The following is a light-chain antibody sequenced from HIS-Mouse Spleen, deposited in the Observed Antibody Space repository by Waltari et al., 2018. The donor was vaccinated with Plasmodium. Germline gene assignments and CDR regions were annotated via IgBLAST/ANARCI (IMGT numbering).Light chain of an antibody. CDR1: QSVSSN. CDR3: QQYNDWPRGT. J-gene: IGKJ1*01. Sequence: EIVMTQSPATLSVSPGERATLPCRASQSVSSNLAWDHQKPGQAPRLLISGAATRAAGSAARLSGSRSGTEVTLTISSMHAEDVAVYYCQQYNDWPRGTFGQGTKVEIK. CDR2: GAA. V-gene: IGKV3-15*01.